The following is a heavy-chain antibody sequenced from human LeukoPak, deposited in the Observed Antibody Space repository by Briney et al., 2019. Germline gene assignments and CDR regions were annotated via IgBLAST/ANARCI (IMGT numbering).Heavy chain of an antibody. V-gene: IGHV3-23*01. D-gene: IGHD3-10*01. CDR3: AKRGGYETMAAFDY. CDR1: GFXFNSYA. CDR2: ISPGGSDT. Sequence: GGSLRLSCAASGFXFNSYAMSWVRQAPGKGLEWVSAISPGGSDTYYADPVRGRFTISRDNSKNTLYLQMSSLRAEDSAVYYCAKRGGYETMAAFDYWGQGTLVTVSS. J-gene: IGHJ4*02.